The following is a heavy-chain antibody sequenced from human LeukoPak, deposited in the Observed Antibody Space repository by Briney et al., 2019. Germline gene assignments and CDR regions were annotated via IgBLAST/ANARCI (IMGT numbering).Heavy chain of an antibody. CDR3: ARGGCSSTTCYYYYYHMDV. V-gene: IGHV4-4*07. Sequence: PSETLSLTCTVSGGSISSYYWSWIRQPAGKGLEWIGRIYTSGSTNYNPSLKSRVTMSVDTSKDQFSLKLSSVTAADTAVYYCARGGCSSTTCYYYYYHMDVWGKGTTVTVSS. CDR1: GGSISSYY. CDR2: IYTSGST. J-gene: IGHJ6*03. D-gene: IGHD2-2*01.